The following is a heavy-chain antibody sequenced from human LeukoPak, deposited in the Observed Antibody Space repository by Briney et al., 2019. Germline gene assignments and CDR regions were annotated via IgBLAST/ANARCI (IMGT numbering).Heavy chain of an antibody. D-gene: IGHD3-10*01. J-gene: IGHJ4*02. Sequence: PSETLSLTCTVSGGSISSYYWSWIRQPPGKGLEWIGEINRSRSANYNPSLKSRVTISVDTSKNQFSLMLSSVTAADTAVYYCASLHQVRGLTVFDYWGQGTLVTVSS. CDR2: INRSRSA. CDR1: GGSISSYY. V-gene: IGHV4-34*01. CDR3: ASLHQVRGLTVFDY.